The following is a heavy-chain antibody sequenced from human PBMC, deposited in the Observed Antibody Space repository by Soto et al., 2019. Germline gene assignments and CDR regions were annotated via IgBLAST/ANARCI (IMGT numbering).Heavy chain of an antibody. V-gene: IGHV3-23*01. CDR3: TGPYYSSDYYGMDV. D-gene: IGHD6-19*01. CDR1: GFTFSSYS. CDR2: ISGSGGRT. Sequence: GGSLRLSCAASGFTFSSYSMNWVRQAPGKGLEWVSAISGSGGRTHYADSVKGRFTISRDNSKNTVYMQMNSLRAEDTAVYYCTGPYYSSDYYGMDVWGQGTTVTVSS. J-gene: IGHJ6*02.